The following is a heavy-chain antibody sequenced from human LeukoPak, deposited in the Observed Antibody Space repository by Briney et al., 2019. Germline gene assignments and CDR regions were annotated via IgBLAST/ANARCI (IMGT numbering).Heavy chain of an antibody. Sequence: GASVKVSCKASGVTFSSYAISWVRQAPGQGLEWMGGIIPIFGTANYAQKFQGRVTITADKSTSTAYMELSSLRSEDTAVYYCARANYDIFEYYFDYWGQGTLVTVSS. V-gene: IGHV1-69*06. CDR2: IIPIFGTA. J-gene: IGHJ4*02. CDR3: ARANYDIFEYYFDY. CDR1: GVTFSSYA. D-gene: IGHD3-9*01.